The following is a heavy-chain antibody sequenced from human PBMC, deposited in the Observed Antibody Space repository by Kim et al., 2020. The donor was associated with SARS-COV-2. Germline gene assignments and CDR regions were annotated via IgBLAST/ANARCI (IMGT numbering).Heavy chain of an antibody. D-gene: IGHD3-3*01. CDR1: GGSISSYY. Sequence: SETLSLTCSVSGGSISSYYWSWIRQPPGKGLEWIGYIYYSGSTNYNPSLKSRVTISVDTSKNQFSLKLSSVTAADTAEYYCARAAIFGTWDYWGQGTLVTVSS. CDR3: ARAAIFGTWDY. CDR2: IYYSGST. V-gene: IGHV4-59*01. J-gene: IGHJ4*02.